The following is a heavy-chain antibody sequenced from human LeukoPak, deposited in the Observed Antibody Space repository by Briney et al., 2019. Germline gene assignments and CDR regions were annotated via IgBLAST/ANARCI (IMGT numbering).Heavy chain of an antibody. D-gene: IGHD4-11*01. V-gene: IGHV5-10-1*01. CDR2: IDPSDSYT. CDR1: GYNFNSHW. CDR3: ARKMSLDNSNSRAFDY. J-gene: IGHJ4*02. Sequence: GESLKISCKTSGYNFNSHWISWVRQMPGEGLEWLGRIDPSDSYTNYNPSFQGHIIVSANSPISTAYLQWNSLRASDSGIYYCARKMSLDNSNSRAFDYWGQGTLVTVSS.